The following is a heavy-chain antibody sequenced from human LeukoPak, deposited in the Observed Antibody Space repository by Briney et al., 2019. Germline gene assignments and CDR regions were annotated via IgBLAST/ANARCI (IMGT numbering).Heavy chain of an antibody. J-gene: IGHJ4*02. V-gene: IGHV3-21*01. CDR2: ISPSTSYT. CDR1: GFTFSTYS. D-gene: IGHD2-15*01. CDR3: ARGCGGNCYLNDY. Sequence: PGGSLRLSCAASGFTFSTYSTNWVRQAPGKGLEWVSSISPSTSYTYYADSVKGRFTVSRDNAKNSLYLQMNSLRAEDTAVYYCARGCGGNCYLNDYWGQGTLVTVSS.